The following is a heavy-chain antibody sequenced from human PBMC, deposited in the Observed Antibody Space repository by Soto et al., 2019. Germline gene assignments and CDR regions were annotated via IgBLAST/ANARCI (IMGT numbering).Heavy chain of an antibody. J-gene: IGHJ2*01. CDR3: ARGYYGSGTSWYFDL. D-gene: IGHD3-10*01. V-gene: IGHV4-31*03. Sequence: QVQLQESGPGLVKPSQTLSLTCTVSGGSISSGGYYWSWIRQHPGKGLEWIGYIYYSGSTYYNPSLKSRVTISVDTSKNQFSLKLSSVTAADTAVYYCARGYYGSGTSWYFDLWGRGTLVTVSS. CDR2: IYYSGST. CDR1: GGSISSGGYY.